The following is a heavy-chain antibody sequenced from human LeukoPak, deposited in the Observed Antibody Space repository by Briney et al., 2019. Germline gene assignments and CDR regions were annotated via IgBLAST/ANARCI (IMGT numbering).Heavy chain of an antibody. CDR1: GYSISSGYY. D-gene: IGHD6-25*01. CDR3: ARAPLAGSSLYFDY. Sequence: PSETLSLTCAVSGYSISSGYYWGWIRQSPGEGLEWIGSIYHSGSTYYNPSLRSRVTISPDTSKNQFSLKLTSVNVADTAMYYCARAPLAGSSLYFDYWGRGTLVTVSS. V-gene: IGHV4-38-2*01. CDR2: IYHSGST. J-gene: IGHJ4*02.